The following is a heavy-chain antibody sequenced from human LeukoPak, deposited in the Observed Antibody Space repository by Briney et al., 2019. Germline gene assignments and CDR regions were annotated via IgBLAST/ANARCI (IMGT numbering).Heavy chain of an antibody. CDR2: INPNSGDT. CDR1: GYTFTGYY. V-gene: IGHV1-2*02. J-gene: IGHJ4*02. Sequence: ASVKDSCKASGYTFTGYYMHWVRQTPGQGLEWMGWINPNSGDTNYTQTFQGRVTMTRDTSISTAYMELSRLRSDDTAVYYCASRQLPYNFDYWGQGTLVTVSS. CDR3: ASRQLPYNFDY. D-gene: IGHD1-1*01.